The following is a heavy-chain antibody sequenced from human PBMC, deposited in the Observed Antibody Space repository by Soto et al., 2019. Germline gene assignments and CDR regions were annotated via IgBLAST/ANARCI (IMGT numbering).Heavy chain of an antibody. CDR3: ARELVDPYSS. CDR2: ISSSGSTI. CDR1: GFIFSSYE. J-gene: IGHJ4*02. D-gene: IGHD2-21*01. V-gene: IGHV3-11*01. Sequence: GGSLRLSCAASGFIFSSYEMNWIRQAPGKGLEWVSYISSSGSTIYYADSVKGRFTISRDNAKNSLYLQMNSLRAEDTAVYYCARELVDPYSSWGQGTLVTVSS.